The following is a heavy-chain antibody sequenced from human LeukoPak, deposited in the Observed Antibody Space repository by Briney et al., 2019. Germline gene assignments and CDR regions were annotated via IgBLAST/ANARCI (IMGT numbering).Heavy chain of an antibody. J-gene: IGHJ6*02. CDR3: AIRGYYDTSYSYYYHALDV. CDR1: RFTLRGYT. D-gene: IGHD3-22*01. CDR2: ISSSSSSII. Sequence: GGSLRLSCVASRFTLRGYTMNRVRQAPGKGLEWISYISSSSSSIIYYSDSVKGRFTISRDNAKNSLFLQMNSLRDEDTGVYYCAIRGYYDTSYSYYYHALDVWGQGTTVTVSS. V-gene: IGHV3-48*02.